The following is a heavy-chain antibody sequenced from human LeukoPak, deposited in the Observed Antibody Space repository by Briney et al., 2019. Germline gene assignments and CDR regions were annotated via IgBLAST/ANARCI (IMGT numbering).Heavy chain of an antibody. J-gene: IGHJ4*02. V-gene: IGHV4-61*02. D-gene: IGHD1-26*01. CDR1: GGSISSGSYY. CDR3: ARAELYYFDY. CDR2: IYTSGST. Sequence: PSQTLSLTCTVSGGSISSGSYYWSWIRQPAGKGLEWIGRIYTSGSTNYNPALKTRVTISVDTSKNQFSLKLSPVTAADTAVYYCARAELYYFDYWGQGTLVTVSS.